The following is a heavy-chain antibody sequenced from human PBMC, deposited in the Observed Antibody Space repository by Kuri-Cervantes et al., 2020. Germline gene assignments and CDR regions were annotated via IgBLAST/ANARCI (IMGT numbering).Heavy chain of an antibody. CDR2: ISSSSSYI. V-gene: IGHV3-21*01. CDR3: ARGAGVGTQGVLRYFDWLSGYYYYGMDV. Sequence: GESLKISCAASGFTFSSYSMNWVRQAPGKGLEWVSSISSSSSYIYYADSVKGRFTISRDNAKNPLYLQMNSLRAEDTAVYYCARGAGVGTQGVLRYFDWLSGYYYYGMDVWGQGTTVTVSS. CDR1: GFTFSSYS. J-gene: IGHJ6*02. D-gene: IGHD3-9*01.